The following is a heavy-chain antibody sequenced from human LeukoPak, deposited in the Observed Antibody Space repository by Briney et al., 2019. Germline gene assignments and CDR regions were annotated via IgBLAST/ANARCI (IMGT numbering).Heavy chain of an antibody. CDR2: IYYSGST. J-gene: IGHJ4*02. CDR1: AGSISSRSYY. V-gene: IGHV4-39*01. Sequence: SETLSLTCTVSAGSISSRSYYWGWIRQPPGRRLGWIGSIYYSGSTYYNPSLKSRVTISVDTSKNQFSLKLSSVTAADTAVYYCASLYSSWDFDYWGQGTLVTVSS. D-gene: IGHD6-13*01. CDR3: ASLYSSWDFDY.